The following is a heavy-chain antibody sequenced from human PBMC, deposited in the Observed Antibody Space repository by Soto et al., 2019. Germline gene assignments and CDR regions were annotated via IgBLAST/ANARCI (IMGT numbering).Heavy chain of an antibody. CDR1: GGTFSSYA. D-gene: IGHD4-17*01. J-gene: IGHJ5*02. CDR2: IIPIFGTA. CDR3: ARDQFDYGAINWFDP. Sequence: QVQLVQSGAEVKKPGSSVKVSCKASGGTFSSYAISWVRQAPGQGLEWMGGIIPIFGTANYAQKFHGRVTITADKSTSTADMERSSLRSEDTAVYYCARDQFDYGAINWFDPWGQGTLVTVSS. V-gene: IGHV1-69*06.